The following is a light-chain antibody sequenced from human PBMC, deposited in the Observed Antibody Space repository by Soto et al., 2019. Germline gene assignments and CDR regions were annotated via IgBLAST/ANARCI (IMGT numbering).Light chain of an antibody. CDR1: QSVSSY. Sequence: DIVMTQSPATLSVSPGERVTLSWRASQSVSSYLAWYQQKPGQAPRLLIYGASTRATNIQARFSGSGSGTQFNLTIPAMQSEDFAVYYCKKYNHWSGWTFREGTKV. V-gene: IGKV3-15*01. CDR3: KKYNHWSGWT. CDR2: GAS. J-gene: IGKJ1*01.